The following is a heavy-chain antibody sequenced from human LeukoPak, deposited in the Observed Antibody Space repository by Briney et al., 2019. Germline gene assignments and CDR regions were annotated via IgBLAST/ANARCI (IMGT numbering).Heavy chain of an antibody. CDR3: ARGRFVLDYYRFDY. D-gene: IGHD3-22*01. CDR1: GYTFTSYY. V-gene: IGHV1-46*01. Sequence: ASVKVSCKASGYTFTSYYMHWVRQAPGQRLEWIGMFNPSGGGTTYAQKFQGRVTMTRDTSTSTVYMELSSLRSEDTAVYYCARGRFVLDYYRFDYWGQGTLVTVSS. CDR2: FNPSGGGT. J-gene: IGHJ4*02.